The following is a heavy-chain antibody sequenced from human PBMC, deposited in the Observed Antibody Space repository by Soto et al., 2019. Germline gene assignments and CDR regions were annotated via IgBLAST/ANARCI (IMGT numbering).Heavy chain of an antibody. CDR3: ARGSRSIAALQYYFDY. J-gene: IGHJ4*02. D-gene: IGHD6-6*01. Sequence: QVQLVQSGAEVKKPGASVKVSCKASGYTFTSYDINWVRQGTGQGLEWMGWMNPKRGNTGYAQKFQGRGTMTRNTSISTAYMELSSLRSEDTAVYYRARGSRSIAALQYYFDYWGQGTLVTVSS. CDR2: MNPKRGNT. V-gene: IGHV1-8*01. CDR1: GYTFTSYD.